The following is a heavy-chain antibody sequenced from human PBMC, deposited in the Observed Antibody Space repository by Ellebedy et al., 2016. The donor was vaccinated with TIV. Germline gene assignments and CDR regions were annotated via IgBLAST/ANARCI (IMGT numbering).Heavy chain of an antibody. V-gene: IGHV3-30-3*01. CDR2: ISYDGSRR. D-gene: IGHD3-10*01. CDR1: GFTFSDYA. Sequence: GESLKISCAASGFTFSDYAMTWVRQAPGKGLEWVTFISYDGSRRYYADSVKGRFTSSRDNAKNSLYLQMSSLRAEDTALYYCARDAPSGWTFDSWGQGTLVTVSS. J-gene: IGHJ4*02. CDR3: ARDAPSGWTFDS.